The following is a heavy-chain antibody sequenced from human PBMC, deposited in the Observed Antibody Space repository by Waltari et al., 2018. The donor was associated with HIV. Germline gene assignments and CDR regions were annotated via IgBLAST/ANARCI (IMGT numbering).Heavy chain of an antibody. J-gene: IGHJ6*02. V-gene: IGHV1-24*01. CDR3: ATGGGTTSIQLYDLDV. CDR1: GYTLTEFS. Sequence: QVQLIQSGAEVKKPGSSVKVSCQVFGYTLTEFSMHLVRQAPGKGLEWMGGFEPEDDETIYAQKFQGRVTMTEDTSTDSAYMELSSLTSEDTAVYYCATGGGTTSIQLYDLDVWGQGTTVTVSS. CDR2: FEPEDDET. D-gene: IGHD1-26*01.